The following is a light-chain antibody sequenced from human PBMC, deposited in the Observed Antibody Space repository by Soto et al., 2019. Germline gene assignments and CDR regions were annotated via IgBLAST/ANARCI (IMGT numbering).Light chain of an antibody. CDR1: QSVSNNY. J-gene: IGKJ1*01. Sequence: ILFAQFSGTLSHPPGERDTLSCRASQSVSNNYLAWYKQKPGQAPRLLIYGASNRATGIPDRFSGSGSGTDFTLTIRRLEPEDFAVYYCQQYGSSGTFGQGTKVDIK. CDR3: QQYGSSGT. CDR2: GAS. V-gene: IGKV3-20*01.